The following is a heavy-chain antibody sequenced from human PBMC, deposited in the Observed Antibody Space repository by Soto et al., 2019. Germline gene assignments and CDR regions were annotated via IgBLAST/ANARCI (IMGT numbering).Heavy chain of an antibody. CDR1: GYTFTSYY. J-gene: IGHJ6*02. V-gene: IGHV1-46*01. D-gene: IGHD3-10*01. CDR2: INPSGGST. Sequence: ASVKVSCKASGYTFTSYYMHWVRQAPGQGLEWMGIINPSGGSTSYAQKFQGRVTMTRDTSTSTVYMELSSLRSEDTAVYYCARDGYYYGSGSYFWDYGMAVWGQGTTVTVSS. CDR3: ARDGYYYGSGSYFWDYGMAV.